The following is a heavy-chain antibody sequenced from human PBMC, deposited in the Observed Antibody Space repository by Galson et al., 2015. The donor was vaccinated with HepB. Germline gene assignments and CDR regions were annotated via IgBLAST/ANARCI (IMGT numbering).Heavy chain of an antibody. Sequence: SLRLSCAASGFTFSSYAMHWVRQAPGKGLEWVAVISYDGSNKYYADSVKGRFTISRDNSKNTLYLQMNSLRAEDTAVYYCARDFGVATFGLQATFHYGMDVWGKGTTVTVSS. J-gene: IGHJ6*04. V-gene: IGHV3-30*04. CDR1: GFTFSSYA. D-gene: IGHD3-3*01. CDR3: ARDFGVATFGLQATFHYGMDV. CDR2: ISYDGSNK.